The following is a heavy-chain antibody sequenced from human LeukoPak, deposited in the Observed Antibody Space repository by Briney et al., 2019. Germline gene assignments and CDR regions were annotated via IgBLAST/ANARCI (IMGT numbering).Heavy chain of an antibody. CDR1: GYTFTSYD. V-gene: IGHV1-8*01. CDR2: MNPNSGNT. J-gene: IGHJ4*02. Sequence: ASVKVSCKASGYTFTSYDINWVRQATGQGLEWMGWMNPNSGNTGYAQKFQGRVTMTRNTSISTAYMELRSLRSDDTAVYYCARVSRGLLASVDYWGQGTLVTVSS. D-gene: IGHD2-15*01. CDR3: ARVSRGLLASVDY.